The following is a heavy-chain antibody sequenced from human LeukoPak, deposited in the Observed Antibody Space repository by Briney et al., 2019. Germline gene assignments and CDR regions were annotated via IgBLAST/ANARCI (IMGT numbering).Heavy chain of an antibody. D-gene: IGHD5-24*01. J-gene: IGHJ6*03. CDR3: ASSLEMATRVYYYYYMDV. V-gene: IGHV1-69*05. CDR2: IIPIFGTA. CDR1: GYTFTSYD. Sequence: ASVKVSCKASGYTFTSYDINWVRQAPGQGLEWMGGIIPIFGTANYAQKFQGRVTITTDESTSTAYMELSSLRSEDTAVYYCASSLEMATRVYYYYYMDVWGKGTTVTVSS.